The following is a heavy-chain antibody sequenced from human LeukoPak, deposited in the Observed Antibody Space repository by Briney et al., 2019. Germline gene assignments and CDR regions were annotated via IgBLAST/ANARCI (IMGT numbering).Heavy chain of an antibody. CDR1: GYTFTSYY. Sequence: SVKVSCKASGYTFTSYYMHWVRQAPGQGLEWMGRVIPMFDVTDYAQKFQGRVTITADTSTGTAYMELSSLTSDDTAMYYCARDPALEGTEDYRDFGGVESVDAFDVWGQGTMVTVSS. CDR2: VIPMFDVT. CDR3: ARDPALEGTEDYRDFGGVESVDAFDV. V-gene: IGHV1-69*10. D-gene: IGHD4-23*01. J-gene: IGHJ3*01.